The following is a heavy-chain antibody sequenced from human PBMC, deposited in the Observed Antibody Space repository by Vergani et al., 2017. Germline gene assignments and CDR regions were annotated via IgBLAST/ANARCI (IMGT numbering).Heavy chain of an antibody. CDR3: ARGPMSTFVGVIXGFDP. CDR1: GGSFSGYY. CDR2: INHSGST. V-gene: IGHV4-34*01. J-gene: IGHJ5*02. D-gene: IGHD3-16*01. Sequence: QVQLQQWGAGLLKPSETLSLTCAVYGGSFSGYYWSWIRQPPGKGLEWIGEINHSGSTNYNPSLKSRVTIAVDTSKNQFSLKLSSVTAADTAVYYCARGPMSTFVGVIXGFDPWGQGTLVTVSS.